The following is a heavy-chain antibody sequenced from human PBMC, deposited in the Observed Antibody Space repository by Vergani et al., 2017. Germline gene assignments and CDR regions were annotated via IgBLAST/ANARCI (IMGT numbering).Heavy chain of an antibody. CDR3: TTHPYNSDRGYYFDY. J-gene: IGHJ4*02. CDR1: GFTFRNVW. Sequence: VQLVESGGGLVKPGGSLTLYCAASGFTFRNVWMTWVRQAQGKGGEWVGRIISKTDGGTTDYAAPVKGSCTISRDDAENTLYLQMNSLKMEDTAVYYCTTHPYNSDRGYYFDYWGQGTLVTVSS. CDR2: IISKTDGGTT. V-gene: IGHV3-15*01. D-gene: IGHD6-19*01.